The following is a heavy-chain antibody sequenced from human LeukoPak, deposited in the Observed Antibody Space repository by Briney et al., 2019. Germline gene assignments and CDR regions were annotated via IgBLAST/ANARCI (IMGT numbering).Heavy chain of an antibody. V-gene: IGHV3-21*01. CDR2: ITSRSSYI. D-gene: IGHD2-15*01. CDR1: GFTFNSYT. Sequence: GGSLRLSCAASGFTFNSYTMNWVRQAPGKGLEWVSSITSRSSYIYYADSVKGRFNISRDNAKNSLYLQMNRLRAEDTAVYYCARGCSGGSCYDYWGQGTLVTVSS. J-gene: IGHJ4*02. CDR3: ARGCSGGSCYDY.